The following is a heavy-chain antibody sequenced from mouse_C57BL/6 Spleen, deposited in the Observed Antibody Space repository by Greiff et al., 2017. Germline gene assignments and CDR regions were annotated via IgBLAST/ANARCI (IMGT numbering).Heavy chain of an antibody. CDR1: GYSITSGYY. J-gene: IGHJ4*01. Sequence: ESGPGLVKPSQSLSLTCSVTGYSITSGYYWNWIRQFPGNKLEWMGYISYDGSNNYNPSLKNRISITRETSKDQCFLNLNSVTTEDTATYYCARESTFYAMDYWGQGTSVTVSS. CDR3: ARESTFYAMDY. V-gene: IGHV3-6*01. D-gene: IGHD5-5*01. CDR2: ISYDGSN.